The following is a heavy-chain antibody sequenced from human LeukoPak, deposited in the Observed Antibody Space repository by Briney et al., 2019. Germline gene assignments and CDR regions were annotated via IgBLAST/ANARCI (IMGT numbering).Heavy chain of an antibody. CDR2: IYYSGST. CDR3: ARYLTSIAAFDY. D-gene: IGHD6-6*01. V-gene: IGHV4-59*12. CDR1: GGSISSYY. Sequence: SETLSLTCTVSGGSISSYYWSWIRQPPGKGLEWIGYIYYSGSTNYNPSLKSRVTISVDTSKNQFSLKLSSVTAADTAAYYCARYLTSIAAFDYWGQGTLVTVSS. J-gene: IGHJ4*02.